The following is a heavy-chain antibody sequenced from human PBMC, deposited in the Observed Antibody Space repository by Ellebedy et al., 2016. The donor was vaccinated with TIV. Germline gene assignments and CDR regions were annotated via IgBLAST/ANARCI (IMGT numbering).Heavy chain of an antibody. V-gene: IGHV3-43D*03. Sequence: GESLKISXAASGFTFDDYAMHWVRQAPGKGLEWVSLISWDGGSTYYADSVKGRFTISRDNSKNSLYLQMNSLRAEDTALYYCAKDYLGRGRLGNWGQGTLVTVSS. CDR3: AKDYLGRGRLGN. J-gene: IGHJ4*02. CDR2: ISWDGGST. D-gene: IGHD7-27*01. CDR1: GFTFDDYA.